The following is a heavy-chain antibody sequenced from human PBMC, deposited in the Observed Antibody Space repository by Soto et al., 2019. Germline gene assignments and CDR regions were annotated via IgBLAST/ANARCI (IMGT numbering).Heavy chain of an antibody. Sequence: GSLRLSCAASGFTFSSYAMSWVRQAPGKGLEWVSAISGSGGSTYYADSVKGRFTISRDNSKNTLYLQMNSLRAEDTAVYYCAREDGIAVALYYYYGMDVWGQGTTVTVSS. CDR3: AREDGIAVALYYYYGMDV. V-gene: IGHV3-23*01. CDR2: ISGSGGST. J-gene: IGHJ6*02. CDR1: GFTFSSYA. D-gene: IGHD6-19*01.